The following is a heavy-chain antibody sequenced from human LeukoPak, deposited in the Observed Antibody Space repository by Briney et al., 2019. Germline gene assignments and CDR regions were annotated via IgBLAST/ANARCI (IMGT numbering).Heavy chain of an antibody. V-gene: IGHV4-59*08. CDR3: ARQAICAAAGICRDY. J-gene: IGHJ4*02. D-gene: IGHD6-13*01. CDR2: IYYSGST. Sequence: SQTLSLTCTVSGGSISSYYWSWIRQPPGKGLEWIGYIYYSGSTNYNPSLKSRVTISVDTSKNQFSLKLSSVTAADTAVYYCARQAICAAAGICRDYWGQGTLVTVSS. CDR1: GGSISSYY.